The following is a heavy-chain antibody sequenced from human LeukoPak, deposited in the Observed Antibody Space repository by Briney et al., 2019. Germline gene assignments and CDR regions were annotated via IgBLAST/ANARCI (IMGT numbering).Heavy chain of an antibody. V-gene: IGHV4-59*02. J-gene: IGHJ3*02. CDR3: ARGPFRGTGDGALDI. CDR2: TYYSGST. CDR1: GGSVSSHY. Sequence: SETLSLTCTVSGGSVSSHYWSWIRQPPGKGLEWMGYTYYSGSTHYNPSLTSRVTISVDTSKNQFSLRLSSVTAADTAIYYCARGPFRGTGDGALDIWDQGTMVTVS. D-gene: IGHD1-26*01.